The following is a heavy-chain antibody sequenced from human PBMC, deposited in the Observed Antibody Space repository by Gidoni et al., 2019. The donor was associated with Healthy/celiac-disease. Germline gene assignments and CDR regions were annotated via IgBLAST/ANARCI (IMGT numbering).Heavy chain of an antibody. J-gene: IGHJ3*02. CDR3: AAEEYYDSSGPMPDAFDI. CDR1: GVTFSSYA. D-gene: IGHD3-22*01. Sequence: QVQLVQSGAEVKKPGSSVTVSCKASGVTFSSYAISWVRQAPGQGLEWMGGIIPIVGTANYAQKFQGRVTITADESTSTAYMELSSLRSEDTAVYYCAAEEYYDSSGPMPDAFDIWGQGTMVTVSS. V-gene: IGHV1-69*01. CDR2: IIPIVGTA.